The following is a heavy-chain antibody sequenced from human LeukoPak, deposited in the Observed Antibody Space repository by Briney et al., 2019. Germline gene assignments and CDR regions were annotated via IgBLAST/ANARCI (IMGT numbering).Heavy chain of an antibody. J-gene: IGHJ3*02. CDR2: IRYDGSNK. V-gene: IGHV3-30*02. Sequence: GGSLRLSCAASRFTFSSYGMHWVRQAPGKGLEWVAFIRYDGSNKYYADSVEGRFTISRDNSKNTLYLQMDSLRAEDTAVYHCAATLGYCSSTSCYSAFDIWGQGTMVTVSS. CDR1: RFTFSSYG. D-gene: IGHD2-2*01. CDR3: AATLGYCSSTSCYSAFDI.